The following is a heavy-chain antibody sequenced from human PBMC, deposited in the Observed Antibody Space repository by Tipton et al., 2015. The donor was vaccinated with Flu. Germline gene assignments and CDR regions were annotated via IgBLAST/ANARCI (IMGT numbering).Heavy chain of an antibody. CDR3: ARSHCRTTSCRPGDRFDP. J-gene: IGHJ5*02. Sequence: QLVQSGAEVKKPGESLKISCKGSGYTFTSYWIAWVRQMPGKGLEWMGIIYPGDSDTRYSPSFQGQVTISADKSISTAFLQWSSLKASDTAMYYCARSHCRTTSCRPGDRFDPWGQGTLVTVSS. CDR2: IYPGDSDT. D-gene: IGHD2-2*01. V-gene: IGHV5-51*03. CDR1: GYTFTSYW.